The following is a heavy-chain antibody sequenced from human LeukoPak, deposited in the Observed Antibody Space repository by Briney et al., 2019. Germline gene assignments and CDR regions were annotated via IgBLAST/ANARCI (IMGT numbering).Heavy chain of an antibody. D-gene: IGHD3-3*01. CDR3: ARRGGIPMWGYYYYGMDV. CDR2: INHSGST. Sequence: ASETLSLTCAVYGGSFSGYYWSWIRQPPGKGLEWIGEINHSGSTNYNPSLKSRVTISVDPSKNQFSLKLSSVTAADTAVYYCARRGGIPMWGYYYYGMDVWGQGTTVTVSS. CDR1: GGSFSGYY. J-gene: IGHJ6*02. V-gene: IGHV4-34*01.